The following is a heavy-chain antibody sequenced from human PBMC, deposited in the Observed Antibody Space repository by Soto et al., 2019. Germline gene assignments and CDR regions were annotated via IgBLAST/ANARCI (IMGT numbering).Heavy chain of an antibody. CDR3: AKDEYYDILTGYLNWFDP. V-gene: IGHV3-23*01. Sequence: PGGSLRLSCAASGFTFISYAISWVRQAPGKGLEWVSGIDYSGTNTYYADSVRGRFTISRDNSKNTLYLQMNSLRAEDTAVYYCAKDEYYDILTGYLNWFDPWGQGTLVTVSS. J-gene: IGHJ5*02. CDR2: IDYSGTNT. D-gene: IGHD3-9*01. CDR1: GFTFISYA.